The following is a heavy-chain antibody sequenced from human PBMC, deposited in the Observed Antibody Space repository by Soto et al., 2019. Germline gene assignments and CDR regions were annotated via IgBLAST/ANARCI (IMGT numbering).Heavy chain of an antibody. CDR2: INSYSGVT. D-gene: IGHD3-9*01. CDR3: ARATPEYYDVLTGYYDH. CDR1: GYTFTGYY. Sequence: QVQLVQSGAEVKKPGASVRVSCKASGYTFTGYYMHWVRQVPGQGLEWMGWINSYSGVTKYAQKFQGRVTMTRDTSISTVYMEVSRLTSDDTAVYYCARATPEYYDVLTGYYDHWGQGTLVTVSS. J-gene: IGHJ4*02. V-gene: IGHV1-2*02.